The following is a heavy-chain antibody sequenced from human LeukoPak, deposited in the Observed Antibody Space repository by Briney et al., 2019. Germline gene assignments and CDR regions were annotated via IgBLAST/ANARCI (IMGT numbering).Heavy chain of an antibody. J-gene: IGHJ4*02. V-gene: IGHV5-10-1*01. D-gene: IGHD4-17*01. CDR1: GYSFTNYW. CDR3: ARHRGGTVTSDY. Sequence: GESLKISCKGSGYSFTNYWITWVRHMPGKGLEWMGRIDPSDSYINYNPSFQGHVTISVDKSISTAYLQWSSLKASDTAMYYCARHRGGTVTSDYWGQGTLVTVSS. CDR2: IDPSDSYI.